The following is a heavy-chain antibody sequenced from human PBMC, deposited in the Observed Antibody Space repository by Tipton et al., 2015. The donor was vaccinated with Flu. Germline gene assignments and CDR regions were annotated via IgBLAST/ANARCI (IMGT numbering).Heavy chain of an antibody. Sequence: SLRLSCAASGFTFSKFYMIWVRQAPGKGLEWVSGVSFTGDITYYADSVKGRFTISRDNSKSTLYLQLNSLRVEDTAVYFCATYLQREMFDYWGQGIPVTVSS. CDR1: GFTFSKFY. D-gene: IGHD2-2*02. CDR3: ATYLQREMFDY. CDR2: VSFTGDIT. J-gene: IGHJ4*02. V-gene: IGHV3-23*01.